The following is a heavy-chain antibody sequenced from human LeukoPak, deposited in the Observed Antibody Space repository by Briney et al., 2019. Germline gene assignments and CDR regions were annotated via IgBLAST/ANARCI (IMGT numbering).Heavy chain of an antibody. D-gene: IGHD2-2*01. Sequence: GGSLRLSCAASGFIFSSHAMHWLRQAPGKGLEWVAVVSYDGNNKYYADSVKGRFTISRDNSKNTLYLQMNSLRAEDTAVYYCARDSAFSRHMDVWGKGTTVTVSS. CDR1: GFIFSSHA. J-gene: IGHJ6*03. CDR2: VSYDGNNK. CDR3: ARDSAFSRHMDV. V-gene: IGHV3-30-3*01.